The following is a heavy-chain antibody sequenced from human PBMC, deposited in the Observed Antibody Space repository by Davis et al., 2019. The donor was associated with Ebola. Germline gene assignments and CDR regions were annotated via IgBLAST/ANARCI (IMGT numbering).Heavy chain of an antibody. CDR1: GYSFTSYW. D-gene: IGHD4-11*01. V-gene: IGHV5-10-1*01. CDR3: ARLNDYSPYDF. Sequence: GGSLRLSCKASGYSFTSYWISWVRQMPGKGLEWMGRIDPSDSYSNYSPSFQGRVTISADKSISTTYLQWNSLEASDTAIYYCARLNDYSPYDFWGQGSLVTVSS. J-gene: IGHJ4*02. CDR2: IDPSDSYS.